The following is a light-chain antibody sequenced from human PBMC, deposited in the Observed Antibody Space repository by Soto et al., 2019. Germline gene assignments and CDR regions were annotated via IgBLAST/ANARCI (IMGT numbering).Light chain of an antibody. CDR2: ATS. CDR1: QSVYNDF. Sequence: EIVLTQSPGTLSLSPGERATLSCRASQSVYNDFLAWYQHKPGQAPRLLIYATSRRATGIPDRFSGSGSGTDFTLTISRLEPEDFAVYSCQQYGSSPPYTFGQGTKLEIK. J-gene: IGKJ2*01. V-gene: IGKV3-20*01. CDR3: QQYGSSPPYT.